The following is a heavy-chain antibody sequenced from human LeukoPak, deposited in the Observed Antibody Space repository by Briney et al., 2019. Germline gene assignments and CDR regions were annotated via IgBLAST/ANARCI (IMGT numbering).Heavy chain of an antibody. J-gene: IGHJ5*02. CDR2: IYHSGST. Sequence: SGTLSLTCAVSGGSISSSNWWSWVRQPPGKGLEWIGEIYHSGSTNYDPSLKSRVTISVDKSENQFSLKLSSVTAADTAVYYCARGSYDSSGYKFDPWGQGTLVTVSS. CDR1: GGSISSSNW. V-gene: IGHV4-4*02. D-gene: IGHD3-22*01. CDR3: ARGSYDSSGYKFDP.